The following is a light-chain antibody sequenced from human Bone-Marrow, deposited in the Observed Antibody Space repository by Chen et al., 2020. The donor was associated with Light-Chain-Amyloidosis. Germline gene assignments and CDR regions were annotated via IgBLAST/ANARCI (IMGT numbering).Light chain of an antibody. V-gene: IGKV1-5*03. CDR3: QQYNSYSYS. J-gene: IGKJ2*01. Sequence: DIQMTQSPSTLSASVGDRVTITCRASQSISSWLAWYQQKPGKAPKLLIDKASSLESGVPSRFSGSGSGKEFTLTISSLQPDYFATDYCQQYNSYSYSFGQGTKLEIK. CDR1: QSISSW. CDR2: KAS.